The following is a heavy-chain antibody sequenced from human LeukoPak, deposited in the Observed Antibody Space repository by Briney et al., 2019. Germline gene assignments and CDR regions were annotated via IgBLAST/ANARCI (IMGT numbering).Heavy chain of an antibody. D-gene: IGHD3-22*01. CDR2: INHSGIS. CDR1: GGSFSGYY. CDR3: ARGGFSYYDSSGYLNFDY. J-gene: IGHJ4*02. V-gene: IGHV4-34*01. Sequence: SETLSLTCAVYGGSFSGYYWSWIRQPPGKGLEWIGEINHSGISNYNPSLKSRVTMSVDTSKNQFSLKLSSVTAADTAVYYCARGGFSYYDSSGYLNFDYWGQGTLVTVSS.